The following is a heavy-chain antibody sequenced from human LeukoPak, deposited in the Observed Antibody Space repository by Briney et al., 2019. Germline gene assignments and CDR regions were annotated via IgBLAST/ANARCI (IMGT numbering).Heavy chain of an antibody. D-gene: IGHD1-7*01. J-gene: IGHJ5*02. CDR2: FDPEDGET. Sequence: ASVKVSRKASGYTFTGYYMHWVRQAPGQGLEWMGGFDPEDGETIYAQKFQGRVTMTEDTSTDTAYMELSSLRSEDTAVYYCATALPTGTTSAGTDNWFDPWGQGTLVTVSS. CDR3: ATALPTGTTSAGTDNWFDP. CDR1: GYTFTGYY. V-gene: IGHV1-24*01.